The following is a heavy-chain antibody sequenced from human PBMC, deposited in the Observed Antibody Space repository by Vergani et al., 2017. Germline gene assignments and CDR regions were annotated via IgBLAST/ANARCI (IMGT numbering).Heavy chain of an antibody. CDR2: IHPADSDT. Sequence: QVQLQESGPGLVKPSQTLSLTCTVSGGSISSGFYYWSWIRQPAGKGLEWMGIIHPADSDTRYSPSFQGQVTISVDKSISTAYLQRSSLRASDSAMYYCARLXGRDSSGSKYFDYWGQGTLVTVSS. CDR1: GGSISSGFYY. V-gene: IGHV4-61*02. J-gene: IGHJ4*02. CDR3: ARLXGRDSSGSKYFDY. D-gene: IGHD3-22*01.